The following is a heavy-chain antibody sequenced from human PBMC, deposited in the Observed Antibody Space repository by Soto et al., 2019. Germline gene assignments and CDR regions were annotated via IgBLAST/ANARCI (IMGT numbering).Heavy chain of an antibody. CDR2: IKQDGSEK. Sequence: QAGGSLRLSCAASGFTFSSYWMSWVRQAPGKGLEWVANIKQDGSEKSYVDSVKGRFTISRDNAKNLLYLEMNGLRAEDTAVYYCARSYTSGWYPSDYWGQGSLVTVSS. V-gene: IGHV3-7*01. D-gene: IGHD6-19*01. J-gene: IGHJ4*02. CDR1: GFTFSSYW. CDR3: ARSYTSGWYPSDY.